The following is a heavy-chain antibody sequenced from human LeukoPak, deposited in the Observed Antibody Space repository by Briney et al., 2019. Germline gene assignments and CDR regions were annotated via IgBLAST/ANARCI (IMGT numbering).Heavy chain of an antibody. CDR2: IYYSGST. D-gene: IGHD6-13*01. V-gene: IGHV4-59*12. Sequence: SETLSLTCTVSGGSISSYYWSWIRQPPGKGLEWIGYIYYSGSTNYNPSLKSRVTISADTSKNQFSLKLSSVTAADTAVYYCAREERYSSSWGRYYYYGMDVWGQGTTVTVSS. CDR3: AREERYSSSWGRYYYYGMDV. CDR1: GGSISSYY. J-gene: IGHJ6*02.